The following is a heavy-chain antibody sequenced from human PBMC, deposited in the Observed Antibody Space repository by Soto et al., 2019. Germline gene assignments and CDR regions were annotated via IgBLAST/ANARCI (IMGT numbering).Heavy chain of an antibody. CDR3: AREQGLEKYYSDSSGPYYFDY. J-gene: IGHJ4*02. CDR2: ISAYNGNT. V-gene: IGHV1-18*01. CDR1: GYTFTSYG. D-gene: IGHD3-22*01. Sequence: QVQLVQSGAEVKKPGASVKVSCKASGYTFTSYGISWVRQAPGQGLEWMGWISAYNGNTNYAQKLQGRVTMTTDTSTSTAYMELRSLRSDDTAVYYCAREQGLEKYYSDSSGPYYFDYWGQGTLVTVSS.